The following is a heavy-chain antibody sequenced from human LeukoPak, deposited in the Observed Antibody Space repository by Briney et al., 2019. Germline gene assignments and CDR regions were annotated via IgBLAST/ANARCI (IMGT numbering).Heavy chain of an antibody. CDR2: ISSSSSYI. D-gene: IGHD5-12*01. CDR3: ARVKRVATIPTYDY. Sequence: GGSPRLSCAASGFTFSSYSMNWVRQAPGKGLEWDSSISSSSSYIYYADSVKGRFTISRDNAKNSLYLQMNSLRAEDTAVYYCARVKRVATIPTYDYWGQGTLVTVSS. J-gene: IGHJ4*02. CDR1: GFTFSSYS. V-gene: IGHV3-21*01.